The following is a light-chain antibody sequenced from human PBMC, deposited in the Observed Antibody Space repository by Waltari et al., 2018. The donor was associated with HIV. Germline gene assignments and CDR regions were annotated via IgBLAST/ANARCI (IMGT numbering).Light chain of an antibody. Sequence: EIVLTQSPGNMSVSPGERATLSCRTSQSVSSNLAWYYQKSGQAPRLRIHGASTRAPGIAARFTASGSEKEFTLTLTTLQSTDSGIYYCQQYYNWPRTFGQGTKVEAK. CDR2: GAS. CDR1: QSVSSN. V-gene: IGKV3-15*01. CDR3: QQYYNWPRT. J-gene: IGKJ1*01.